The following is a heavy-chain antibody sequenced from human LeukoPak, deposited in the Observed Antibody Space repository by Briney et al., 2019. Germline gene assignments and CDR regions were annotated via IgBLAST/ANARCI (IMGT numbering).Heavy chain of an antibody. Sequence: SETLSLTCTVSGGSISSSSYYWSWIRQPAGKGLEWIGRIYTSGSTNYNPSLKSRVTMSVDTSKNQFSLKLSSVTAADTAVYYCARDRGITGTAFDYWGQGTLVTVSS. CDR2: IYTSGST. CDR1: GGSISSSSYY. D-gene: IGHD1-20*01. V-gene: IGHV4-61*02. CDR3: ARDRGITGTAFDY. J-gene: IGHJ4*02.